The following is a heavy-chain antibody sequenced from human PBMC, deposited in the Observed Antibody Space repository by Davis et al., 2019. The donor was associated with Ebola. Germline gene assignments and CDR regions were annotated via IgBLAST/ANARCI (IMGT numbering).Heavy chain of an antibody. D-gene: IGHD3-22*01. CDR3: ARDYCDSSGYYYDTFDI. CDR2: INPSGGST. Sequence: AASVKVSCKASGYTFTIYYMHWVRQAPGQGLEWMGVINPSGGSTNYAQKFQGRVTMTRDTSTSTVYMELSSLRSEDTAVYYCARDYCDSSGYYYDTFDIWGQGTMVTVSS. J-gene: IGHJ3*02. CDR1: GYTFTIYY. V-gene: IGHV1-46*01.